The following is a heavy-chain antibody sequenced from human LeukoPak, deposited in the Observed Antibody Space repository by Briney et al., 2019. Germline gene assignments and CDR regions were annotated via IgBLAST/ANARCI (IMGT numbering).Heavy chain of an antibody. V-gene: IGHV1-18*01. CDR3: ARDRGGTTVTTRAYYFDY. D-gene: IGHD4-17*01. CDR1: GYTLTSYG. CDR2: ISAYNGNT. J-gene: IGHJ4*02. Sequence: ASVKVSCKASGYTLTSYGISWVRQAPGQGLEWMGWISAYNGNTNYAQKLQGRVTMTTDTSTSTAYMELRSLRSDDTAVYYCARDRGGTTVTTRAYYFDYWGQGTLVTVSS.